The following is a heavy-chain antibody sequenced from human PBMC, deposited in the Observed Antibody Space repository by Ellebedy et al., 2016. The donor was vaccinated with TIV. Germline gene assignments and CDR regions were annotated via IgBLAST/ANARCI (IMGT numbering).Heavy chain of an antibody. CDR2: ISNDGSTK. V-gene: IGHV3-30-3*01. J-gene: IGHJ4*02. Sequence: PGGSLRLSCAASGFTFSDYYMSWIRQAPGQGLEWVAVISNDGSTKYYANSVKGRIPISRDNSKNALYLQMNTLRAEDTALYYCARGEVATICDYWGQGTLVTVSS. D-gene: IGHD5-24*01. CDR1: GFTFSDYY. CDR3: ARGEVATICDY.